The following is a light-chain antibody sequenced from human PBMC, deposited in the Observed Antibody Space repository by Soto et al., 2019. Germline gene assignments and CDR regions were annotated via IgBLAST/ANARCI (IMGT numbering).Light chain of an antibody. CDR3: QQYNSWPPLIT. V-gene: IGKV3-15*01. J-gene: IGKJ5*01. Sequence: EIVMTQSPATLSVSPRERATLSWRSTQSVSINLAWYQQKPGQAPRLLIYGASTRATGIPARFSGSGSGTEFTLTISSLQSEDFAVYYCQQYNSWPPLITFGQGTRLEIK. CDR1: QSVSIN. CDR2: GAS.